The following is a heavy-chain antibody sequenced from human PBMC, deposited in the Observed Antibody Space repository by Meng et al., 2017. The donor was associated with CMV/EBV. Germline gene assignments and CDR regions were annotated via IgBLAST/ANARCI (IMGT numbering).Heavy chain of an antibody. CDR3: ARGSRRLPRFNWFDP. Sequence: GHIQGWVAGLFKPSVALALTCAGYGGSFSGYYWSWIRQPPGKGLEWIGEINHSGSTNYNPSLKSRVTISVDTSKNQFSLKLSSVTAADTAVYYCARGSRRLPRFNWFDPWGQGTLVTVSS. CDR2: INHSGST. J-gene: IGHJ5*02. CDR1: GGSFSGYY. D-gene: IGHD3-3*01. V-gene: IGHV4-34*02.